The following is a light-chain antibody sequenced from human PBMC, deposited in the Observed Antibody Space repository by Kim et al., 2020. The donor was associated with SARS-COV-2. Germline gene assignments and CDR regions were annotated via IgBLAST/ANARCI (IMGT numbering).Light chain of an antibody. Sequence: SPGERATLSCRASQSVSSSLAWYQQKPGQAPRLLIYAASTRATGIPARFSGLGSGTEFTLTISSLQSEDFAVYYCQQYNDWPPLYTFGQGTKVEIK. J-gene: IGKJ2*01. CDR3: QQYNDWPPLYT. V-gene: IGKV3-15*01. CDR1: QSVSSS. CDR2: AAS.